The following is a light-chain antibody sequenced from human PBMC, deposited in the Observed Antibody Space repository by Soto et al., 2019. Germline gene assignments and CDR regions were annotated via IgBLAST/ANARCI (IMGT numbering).Light chain of an antibody. Sequence: QSALTQPASVSASPGQSITISCTGTSSDVGGYKYVSWYQQYPGKAPKLMMYEVSNRPSGISNRFSGSKSGNTASLTITGLRAEDEGYYYCSSYSSTTLVFGTGTKLTVL. CDR1: SSDVGGYKY. V-gene: IGLV2-14*01. J-gene: IGLJ1*01. CDR2: EVS. CDR3: SSYSSTTLV.